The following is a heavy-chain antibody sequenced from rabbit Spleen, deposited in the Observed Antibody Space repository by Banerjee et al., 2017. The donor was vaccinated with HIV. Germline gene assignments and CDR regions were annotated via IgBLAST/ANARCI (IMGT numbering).Heavy chain of an antibody. CDR2: IYAGSSGFT. J-gene: IGHJ6*01. D-gene: IGHD1-1*01. Sequence: QSLEESGGDLVKPEGSLTLTCTASGFSFSSSYYMCWVRQAPGKGLECIACIYAGSSGFTYFATWAKGRFTISKASSTAVTLQMTRLTAADTATYFCARDTSSSFSSYGMDLWGPGTLVTVS. CDR3: ARDTSSSFSSYGMDL. CDR1: GFSFSSSYY. V-gene: IGHV1S40*01.